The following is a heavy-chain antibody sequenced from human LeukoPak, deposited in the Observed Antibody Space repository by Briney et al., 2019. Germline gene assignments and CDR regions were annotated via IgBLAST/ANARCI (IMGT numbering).Heavy chain of an antibody. CDR1: GGSISSSSYY. V-gene: IGHV4-39*07. J-gene: IGHJ4*02. CDR2: IYRSGST. Sequence: SETLSLTCTVSGGSISSSSYYWGWIRQPPGKGLEWIGSIYRSGSTYYNPSLKSRVTISVDTSKNQFSLKLSSVTAADTAVYYCARLIPRFDYWGQGTLVTVSS. CDR3: ARLIPRFDY.